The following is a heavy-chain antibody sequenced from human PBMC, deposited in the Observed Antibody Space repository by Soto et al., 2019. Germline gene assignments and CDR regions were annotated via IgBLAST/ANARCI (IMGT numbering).Heavy chain of an antibody. CDR2: INAGNGNT. CDR3: ARDMAAAAVYYSGMDV. V-gene: IGHV1-3*01. D-gene: IGHD6-13*01. Sequence: ASVKVSCKASGYTFTSYAMHWVRQAPGQRLEWMVWINAGNGNTKYSQKFQGRVTITRDTSASTAYMELSSLRSEDTAVYYCARDMAAAAVYYSGMDVWGPGTTLTVS. J-gene: IGHJ6*02. CDR1: GYTFTSYA.